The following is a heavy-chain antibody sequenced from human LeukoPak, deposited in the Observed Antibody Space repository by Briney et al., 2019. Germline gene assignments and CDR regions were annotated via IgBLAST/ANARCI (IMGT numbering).Heavy chain of an antibody. CDR2: ISASADNT. V-gene: IGHV3-23*01. Sequence: GGSLRLSCVASGFAFSSLSMSWVRQAPGKGLEWVSDISASADNTHYADSVKGRFIIFRDNSKNTVFLQTNSLTVEDTAVYYCATGAASSGCFSHDHWGQGTLVTVSS. J-gene: IGHJ4*02. CDR3: ATGAASSGCFSHDH. D-gene: IGHD2-2*01. CDR1: GFAFSSLS.